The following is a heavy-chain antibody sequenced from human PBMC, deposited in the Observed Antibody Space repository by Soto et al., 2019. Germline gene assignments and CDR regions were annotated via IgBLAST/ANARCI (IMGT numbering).Heavy chain of an antibody. J-gene: IGHJ3*01. CDR3: ARQGDYGDGSDAFDL. D-gene: IGHD4-17*01. Sequence: PGGSLRLSCAGSGFTFGDYYMSWIRQAPGKGLEWIAYISSSSTYRSYADSVKGRFSISRDNAESSMFLQVNSLRVEDTAVYYCARQGDYGDGSDAFDLWDLGTMVTVSS. V-gene: IGHV3-11*06. CDR2: ISSSSTYR. CDR1: GFTFGDYY.